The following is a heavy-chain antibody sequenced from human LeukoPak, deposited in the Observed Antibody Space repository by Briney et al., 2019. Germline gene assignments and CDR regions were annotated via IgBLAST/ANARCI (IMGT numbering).Heavy chain of an antibody. Sequence: GASVKVSCKASGYTFTSYYIDWVRQAPGQGLEWMGWISAYNGNTNYAQKLQGRVTMTTDTSTSTAYMELRSLRSDDTAVYYCARRTPELLPDYWGQGTLVTVSS. CDR1: GYTFTSYY. CDR3: ARRTPELLPDY. J-gene: IGHJ4*02. CDR2: ISAYNGNT. D-gene: IGHD3-10*01. V-gene: IGHV1-18*04.